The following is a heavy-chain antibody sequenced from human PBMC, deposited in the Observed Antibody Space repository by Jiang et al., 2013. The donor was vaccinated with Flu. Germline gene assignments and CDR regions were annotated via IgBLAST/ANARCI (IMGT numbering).Heavy chain of an antibody. CDR3: ARGSGYDRGHFDY. CDR2: MNPNSGNT. D-gene: IGHD5-12*01. J-gene: IGHJ4*02. Sequence: CGAEVKKPGASVKVSCKASGYTFTSYDINWVRQATGQGLEWMGWMNPNSGNTFYAQKFQGRVTMTRNTSISTAYMELSSLRSDDTAVYYCARGSGYDRGHFDYWGQGTLVTVSS. CDR1: GYTFTSYD. V-gene: IGHV1-8*01.